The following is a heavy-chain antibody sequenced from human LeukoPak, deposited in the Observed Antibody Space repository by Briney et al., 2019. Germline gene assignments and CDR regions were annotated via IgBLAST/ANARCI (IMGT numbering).Heavy chain of an antibody. CDR2: ISYDGSNK. V-gene: IGHV3-30-3*01. CDR1: GFTFSSYW. D-gene: IGHD5-12*01. J-gene: IGHJ4*02. Sequence: GGSLRLSCAASGFTFSSYWMSWVRQAPGKGLEWVAVISYDGSNKYYADSVKGRFTISRDNSKNTLYLQMNSLRAEDTAVYYCARDSVATPTYFDYWGQGTLVTVSS. CDR3: ARDSVATPTYFDY.